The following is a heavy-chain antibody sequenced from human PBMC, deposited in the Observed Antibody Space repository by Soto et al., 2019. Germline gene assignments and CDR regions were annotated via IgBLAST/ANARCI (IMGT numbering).Heavy chain of an antibody. D-gene: IGHD6-6*01. V-gene: IGHV3-23*01. CDR1: GFAFANYA. CDR2: IGGGGGST. J-gene: IGHJ4*02. Sequence: EVQLLECGGDSVQPGGSLRLSCAASGFAFANYAMTWVRQASGKGLEWVSTIGGGGGSTYYADPVKGRFTISRDNSKNTVYLQMNSLRAEDTAVYFCPKERLARGADYWGQGTLVTVSS. CDR3: PKERLARGADY.